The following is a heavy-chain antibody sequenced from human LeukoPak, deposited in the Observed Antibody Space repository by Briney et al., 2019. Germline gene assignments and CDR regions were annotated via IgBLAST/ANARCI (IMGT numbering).Heavy chain of an antibody. CDR1: GVTVSSNH. J-gene: IGHJ4*02. V-gene: IGHV3-15*01. D-gene: IGHD3-10*01. Sequence: GGSLRLSCAVSGVTVSSNHMSWVRQAPGKGLEWVGRIKSKTDGGTTDYAAPVKGRFTISRDDSKNTLYLQMNSLKTEDTAVYYCTTGITMVRGVIHLIDYWGQGTLVTVSS. CDR2: IKSKTDGGTT. CDR3: TTGITMVRGVIHLIDY.